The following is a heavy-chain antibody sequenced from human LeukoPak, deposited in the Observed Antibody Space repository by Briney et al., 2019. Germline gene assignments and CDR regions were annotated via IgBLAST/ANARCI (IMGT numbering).Heavy chain of an antibody. CDR2: ISGSGGST. CDR1: GFTFSSYA. V-gene: IGHV3-23*01. CDR3: AKTYYDYVWGSYVDY. D-gene: IGHD3-16*01. Sequence: GGSLRLSRAASGFTFSSYAMSWVRQAPGRGLEWVSAISGSGGSTYYADSVKGRFTISRDNSKNTLYLQMNSLRAEDTAVYYCAKTYYDYVWGSYVDYWGQGTLVTVSS. J-gene: IGHJ4*02.